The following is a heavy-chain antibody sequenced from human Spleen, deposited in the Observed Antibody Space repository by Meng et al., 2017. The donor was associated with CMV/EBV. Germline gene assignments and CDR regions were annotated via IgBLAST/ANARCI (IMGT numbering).Heavy chain of an antibody. D-gene: IGHD2-21*02. CDR3: ARVVTALWGYYFDY. CDR2: IYHSGST. J-gene: IGHJ4*02. CDR1: GGSISSGGYS. Sequence: QLRLQESGSGLVKPSQTLSLTCAVSGGSISSGGYSWSWIRQPPGKGLEWIGYIYHSGSTYYNPSLKSRVTISVDRSKNQFSLKLSSVTAADTAVYYCARVVTALWGYYFDYWGQGTLVTVSS. V-gene: IGHV4-30-2*01.